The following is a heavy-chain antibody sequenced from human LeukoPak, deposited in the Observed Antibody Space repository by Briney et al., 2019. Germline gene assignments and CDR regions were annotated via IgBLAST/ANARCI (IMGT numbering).Heavy chain of an antibody. CDR3: ARGELSAVLRYFVAYFQH. Sequence: GASVKVSCKASGYNFTSYDINWVRQAPGQGLEWMGWVNPNSANTGYAQKFQGRVTMTRNTSIKTVYMELSGLRSEDTAVYYCARGELSAVLRYFVAYFQHWGQGTLVTVSS. CDR1: GYNFTSYD. D-gene: IGHD3-9*01. J-gene: IGHJ1*01. CDR2: VNPNSANT. V-gene: IGHV1-8*01.